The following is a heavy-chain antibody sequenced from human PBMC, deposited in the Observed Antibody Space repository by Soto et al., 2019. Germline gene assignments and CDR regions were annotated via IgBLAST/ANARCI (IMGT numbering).Heavy chain of an antibody. V-gene: IGHV1-2*02. CDR1: GYTFTDYY. Sequence: ASVKVSCKASGYTFTDYYIQWVRRAPRQGLEYMGWISPKSGGEAHAQNFRGRVTMTRDTSVNSAYLHLSSLTSDDTAMYYCARLYYDSSGYYFRYYGMDVWGQGTTVTVSS. CDR2: ISPKSGGE. CDR3: ARLYYDSSGYYFRYYGMDV. D-gene: IGHD3-22*01. J-gene: IGHJ6*02.